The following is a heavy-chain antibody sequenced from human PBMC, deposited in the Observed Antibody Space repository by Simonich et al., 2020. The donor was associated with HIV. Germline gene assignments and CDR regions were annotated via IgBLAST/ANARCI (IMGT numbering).Heavy chain of an antibody. D-gene: IGHD6-13*01. V-gene: IGHV1-69-2*01. CDR3: ARVGVATLSRIAAAGKEYFQH. Sequence: EVQLVQSGAEVKKPGATVKISCKVSGNIFPDYYIHWVQQAPGKGLEWMGLIDPEDGETIYLEKFQGRVTITADTSTDTAYLGLSRLRSEDTAIYYCARVGVATLSRIAAAGKEYFQHWGQGTLVTVSS. J-gene: IGHJ1*01. CDR1: GNIFPDYY. CDR2: IDPEDGET.